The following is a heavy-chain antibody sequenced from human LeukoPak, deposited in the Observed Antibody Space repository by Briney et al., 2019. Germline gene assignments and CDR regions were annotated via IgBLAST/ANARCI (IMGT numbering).Heavy chain of an antibody. V-gene: IGHV3-64D*06. J-gene: IGHJ4*02. D-gene: IGHD4-17*01. CDR1: GFTFSSYA. Sequence: GGSLRLSCSASGFTFSSYAMHWVRQAPGKGLEYVSAISSNGGSTYYADSVKGRFTISRENSKNTLYLQTSSLRAEDTAVYYCVKDRSYGDYYFDYWGQGTLVIVSS. CDR3: VKDRSYGDYYFDY. CDR2: ISSNGGST.